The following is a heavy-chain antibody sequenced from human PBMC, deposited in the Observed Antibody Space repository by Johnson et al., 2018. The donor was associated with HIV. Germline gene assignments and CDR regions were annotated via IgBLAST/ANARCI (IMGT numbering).Heavy chain of an antibody. D-gene: IGHD1-1*01. J-gene: IGHJ3*01. CDR1: GFTFSRYW. CDR2: ISSDGTDT. Sequence: EVQLVESGGGLVKPGGSLRLSCAASGFTFSRYWMHWVRQAPGKGLVWVSRISSDGTDTYYADSVKGRFTISRDNARNTMFVQMKSLRAEDTAVYYCARSGPNWAFDFWGQGTMVTVSS. V-gene: IGHV3-74*02. CDR3: ARSGPNWAFDF.